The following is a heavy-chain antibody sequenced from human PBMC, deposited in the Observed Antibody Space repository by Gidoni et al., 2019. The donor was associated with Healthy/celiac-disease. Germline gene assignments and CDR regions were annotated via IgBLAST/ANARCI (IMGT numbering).Heavy chain of an antibody. CDR1: GFPVSSNY. V-gene: IGHV3-53*01. CDR3: AREYYYDSSGYDFYPVPYGMDV. D-gene: IGHD3-22*01. CDR2: IYSGGST. Sequence: EVQLVESGGGLIQPGGSLRLSCAASGFPVSSNYMSWVRQAPGKGLEWVSVIYSGGSTYYADSVKGRFTISRDNSNNTLYLQMNSLRAEDTAVYYCAREYYYDSSGYDFYPVPYGMDVWGQGTTVTVSS. J-gene: IGHJ6*02.